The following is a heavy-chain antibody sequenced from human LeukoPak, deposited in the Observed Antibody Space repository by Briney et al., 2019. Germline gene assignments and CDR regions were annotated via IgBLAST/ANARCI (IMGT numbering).Heavy chain of an antibody. J-gene: IGHJ6*02. CDR3: ARVIAAAPYSMDV. Sequence: ASVKVSCKASGGTFSSYAISWVRQAPGQGLEWMGGIIPIFGTANYAQKFQGRVTMTRDTSTSTVYMELSSLRSEDTAVYYCARVIAAAPYSMDVWGQGTTVTVSS. V-gene: IGHV1-69*05. CDR2: IIPIFGTA. D-gene: IGHD6-13*01. CDR1: GGTFSSYA.